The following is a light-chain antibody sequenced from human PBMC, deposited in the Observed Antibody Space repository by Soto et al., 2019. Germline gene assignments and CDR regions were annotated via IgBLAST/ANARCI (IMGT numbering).Light chain of an antibody. J-gene: IGLJ2*01. CDR3: SSYAGSNNLI. CDR1: SSDVGGYDY. Sequence: QSALTQPPSASGSPGQSVTISCTGTSSDVGGYDYVSWYQQHPGKAPKLMIHGVSKRSSGVPDRFSGSKSGNTASLTVSGLQAEDEADYYCSSYAGSNNLIFGGGTKVTVL. V-gene: IGLV2-8*01. CDR2: GVS.